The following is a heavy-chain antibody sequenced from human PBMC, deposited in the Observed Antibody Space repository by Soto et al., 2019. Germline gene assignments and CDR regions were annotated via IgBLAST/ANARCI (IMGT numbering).Heavy chain of an antibody. J-gene: IGHJ5*02. D-gene: IGHD3-22*01. V-gene: IGHV1-3*01. CDR1: GYTFTSYA. CDR2: INAGNGNT. Sequence: ASVKVSCKASGYTFTSYAMHWVRQAPGQRLEWMGWINAGNGNTKYSQKFQGRVTITRDTSASTAYMELSSLRSEDTAVYYCARDPGLNYYDSSGYFGWFDPWGQGTLVTVSS. CDR3: ARDPGLNYYDSSGYFGWFDP.